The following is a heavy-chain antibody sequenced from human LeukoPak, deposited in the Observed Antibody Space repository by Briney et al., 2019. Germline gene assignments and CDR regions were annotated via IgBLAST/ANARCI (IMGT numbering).Heavy chain of an antibody. D-gene: IGHD2/OR15-2a*01. J-gene: IGHJ4*02. V-gene: IGHV3-7*05. CDR1: GFTFSSYW. CDR2: IKEDGSEK. Sequence: GGSLTLSCAASGFTFSSYWMSWVRQAPGKGLEWVGNIKEDGSEKNYVDSVKGRFTISRDNAKNSLYLQMNSLRAEDTAVYYCARGGGRHVEYWGQGNLVTVSS. CDR3: ARGGGRHVEY.